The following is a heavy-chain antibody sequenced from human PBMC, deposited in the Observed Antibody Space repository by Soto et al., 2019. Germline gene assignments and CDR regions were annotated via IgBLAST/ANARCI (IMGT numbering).Heavy chain of an antibody. D-gene: IGHD3-22*01. J-gene: IGHJ4*02. V-gene: IGHV3-7*01. CDR1: GFTFSSYW. Sequence: HPGGSLRLSCAASGFTFSSYWMSWVRQAPGKGLEWVANIKQDGSEKYYVDSVKGRFTISRDNAKNSLYLQMNSLRAEDTAVYYCARGSGITMIVVVITPYDYWGQGTLVTVSS. CDR2: IKQDGSEK. CDR3: ARGSGITMIVVVITPYDY.